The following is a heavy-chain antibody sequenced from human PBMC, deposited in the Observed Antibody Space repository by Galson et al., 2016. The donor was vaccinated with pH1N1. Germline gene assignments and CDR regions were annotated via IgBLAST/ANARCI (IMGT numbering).Heavy chain of an antibody. Sequence: SLRLSCAASGFTFSSYSMNWVRQAPGKGLEWVSFIRLSSSIIHHADSVQGRYIISRDSAKNSLDLQMNSLRAEDTALYYCAREGLWPGVDAFDIWGQGTMVTVSS. D-gene: IGHD4/OR15-4a*01. J-gene: IGHJ3*02. V-gene: IGHV3-48*04. CDR3: AREGLWPGVDAFDI. CDR2: IRLSSSII. CDR1: GFTFSSYS.